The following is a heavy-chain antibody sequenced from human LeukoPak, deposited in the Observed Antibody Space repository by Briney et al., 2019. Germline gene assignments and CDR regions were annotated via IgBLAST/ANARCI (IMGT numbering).Heavy chain of an antibody. D-gene: IGHD5-12*01. CDR3: ARDRDYDYLDY. CDR2: IWYDGSNK. J-gene: IGHJ4*02. V-gene: IGHV3-33*01. CDR1: GFIFSSNG. Sequence: GGSLRLSCAASGFIFSSNGMHWVRQAPGKGLEWVAVIWYDGSNKYYADSVKGRFTISRDNSKNTLYLQMNILRAEDTAVYYCARDRDYDYLDYWGQGTLVTVSS.